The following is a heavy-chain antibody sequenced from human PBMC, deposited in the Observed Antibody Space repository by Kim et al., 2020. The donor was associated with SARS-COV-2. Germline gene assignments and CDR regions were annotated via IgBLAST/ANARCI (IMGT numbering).Heavy chain of an antibody. CDR2: IYYSGST. D-gene: IGHD3-22*01. V-gene: IGHV4-59*01. Sequence: SETLSLTCTVSGGSISSYYWSWIRQPPGKGLEWIGYIYYSGSTNYNPSLKSRVTISLDTSKNQFSLKVSSVTAADTAVYYCARASSGYYWGFDYWGQGTLVTVSS. CDR1: GGSISSYY. J-gene: IGHJ4*02. CDR3: ARASSGYYWGFDY.